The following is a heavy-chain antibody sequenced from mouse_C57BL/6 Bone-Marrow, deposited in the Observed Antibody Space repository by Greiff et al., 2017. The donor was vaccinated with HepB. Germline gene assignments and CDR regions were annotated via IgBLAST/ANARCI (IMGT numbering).Heavy chain of an antibody. J-gene: IGHJ3*01. V-gene: IGHV6-6*01. D-gene: IGHD3-2*02. CDR1: GFTFSDAW. Sequence: EVKLVESGGGLVQPGGSMKLSCAASGFTFSDAWMDWVRQSPEKGLEWVAEIRNKANNHATYYAESVKGRFTISRDDSKSSVYLQMNSLRAEDTGIYYCTSVDSSGYWFAYWGQGTLVTVSA. CDR3: TSVDSSGYWFAY. CDR2: IRNKANNHAT.